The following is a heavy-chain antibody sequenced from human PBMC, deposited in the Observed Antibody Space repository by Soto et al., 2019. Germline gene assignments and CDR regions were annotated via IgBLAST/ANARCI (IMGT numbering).Heavy chain of an antibody. CDR2: IYPGDSDT. J-gene: IGHJ6*02. CDR3: ARQGGGDFWSGYYPYYYYGMDV. V-gene: IGHV5-51*01. CDR1: GYSFTSYW. Sequence: GESLKISCKGSGYSFTSYWISWVRQMPGKGLEWMGIIYPGDSDTRYSPSFQGQVTISADKSISTAYLQWSSLKASDTAMYYCARQGGGDFWSGYYPYYYYGMDVWGQGTTVTVSS. D-gene: IGHD3-3*01.